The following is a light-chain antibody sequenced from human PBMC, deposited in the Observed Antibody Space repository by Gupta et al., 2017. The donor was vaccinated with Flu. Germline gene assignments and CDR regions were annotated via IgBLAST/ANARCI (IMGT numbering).Light chain of an antibody. CDR2: GAS. Sequence: EIVLTQSPGTLSLSPGERATLSCRASQSVSNNYVAWYQQKPGQAPRLLIDGASNRATGIPDRFRGSGSGIDFILTISRLEPEDFAVYYCQQYGSSPPVTFGQGTRLDIK. V-gene: IGKV3-20*01. CDR1: QSVSNNY. CDR3: QQYGSSPPVT. J-gene: IGKJ5*01.